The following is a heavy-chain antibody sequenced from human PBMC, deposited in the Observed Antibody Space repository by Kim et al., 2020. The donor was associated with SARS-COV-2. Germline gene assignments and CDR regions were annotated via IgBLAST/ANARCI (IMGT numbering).Heavy chain of an antibody. D-gene: IGHD3-22*01. CDR2: IDWDGDK. Sequence: GPTLVNPTQTLTLTCAFSGFSLRDSGMCVTWIRQPPGKALEWLARIDWDGDKHYSTSLMTRLTISKDTSKNQVVLTVTNMDPVDTATYYCARGRYYYDTWGQGTLVTVSS. CDR1: GFSLRDSGMC. J-gene: IGHJ4*02. V-gene: IGHV2-70*11. CDR3: ARGRYYYDT.